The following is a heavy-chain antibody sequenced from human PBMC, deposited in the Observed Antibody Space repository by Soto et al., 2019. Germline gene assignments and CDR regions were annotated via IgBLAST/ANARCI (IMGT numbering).Heavy chain of an antibody. V-gene: IGHV3-48*02. CDR3: ARVIWSGHLTSDL. D-gene: IGHD3-3*01. CDR2: ISSSSSTI. J-gene: IGHJ5*02. CDR1: GFTFSSNS. Sequence: EVQVVESGGGLVQPGGSLRLSCAASGFTFSSNSMNWVRQAPGKGLEWISYISSSSSTIYGDSVKGRFTISRDNAKNSLYLRMNSLRDEDTAVYYCARVIWSGHLTSDLWGQGTLVTVSS.